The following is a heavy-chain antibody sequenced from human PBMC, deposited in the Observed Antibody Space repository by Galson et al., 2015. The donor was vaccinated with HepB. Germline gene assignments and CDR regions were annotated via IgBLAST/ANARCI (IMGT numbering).Heavy chain of an antibody. CDR3: GKGTGFWSGPGAFDF. CDR1: GFTFSSYA. D-gene: IGHD3-3*01. V-gene: IGHV3-23*01. J-gene: IGHJ3*01. Sequence: SLRLSCAVSGFTFSSYAMSWVRQAPGKGLEWVSTITGSGGSTYYADSVRGRFTISRDNSQNTLYLQMNSLRVEDTAVYYCGKGTGFWSGPGAFDFWGQGTMVTVSS. CDR2: ITGSGGST.